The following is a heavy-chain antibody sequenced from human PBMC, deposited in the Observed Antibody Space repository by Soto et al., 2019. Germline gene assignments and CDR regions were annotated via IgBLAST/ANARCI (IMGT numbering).Heavy chain of an antibody. Sequence: RASVKVSCKASGGTFSSYAISWVRQAPGQGLEWMGGIIPIFGTANYAQKFQGRVTITADKSTSTAYMELSSLRSEDTAVYYCARANGDFWSGYYYGMDVWGQGTTVTVSS. J-gene: IGHJ6*02. V-gene: IGHV1-69*06. D-gene: IGHD3-3*01. CDR3: ARANGDFWSGYYYGMDV. CDR1: GGTFSSYA. CDR2: IIPIFGTA.